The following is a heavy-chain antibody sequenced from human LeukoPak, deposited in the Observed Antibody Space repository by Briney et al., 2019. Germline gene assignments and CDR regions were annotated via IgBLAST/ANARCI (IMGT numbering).Heavy chain of an antibody. J-gene: IGHJ4*02. Sequence: SETLSLTCAVYGGSFSGYYWGWIRQPPGKGLEWIGEINHSGSTNYNPSLKSRVTISVDTSKNQFSLKLSSVTAADTAVYYCARIAWDSSGYYYLDYWGQGTLVTVSS. V-gene: IGHV4-34*01. D-gene: IGHD3-22*01. CDR1: GGSFSGYY. CDR2: INHSGST. CDR3: ARIAWDSSGYYYLDY.